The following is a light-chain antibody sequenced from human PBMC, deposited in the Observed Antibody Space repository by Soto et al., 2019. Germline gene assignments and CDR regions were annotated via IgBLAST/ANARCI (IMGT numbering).Light chain of an antibody. CDR1: SSNIGSNY. CDR2: RNN. J-gene: IGLJ2*01. CDR3: AAWDDRLSGHVV. V-gene: IGLV1-47*01. Sequence: QSVLTQPPSASGTPGQRVTISWSGSSSNIGSNYVYWYQQFPGTAPNLLIYRNNQRPSGVPDRFSGSKSGTSASLAISGLRSEDEADYYCAAWDDRLSGHVVFGGGTQLTVL.